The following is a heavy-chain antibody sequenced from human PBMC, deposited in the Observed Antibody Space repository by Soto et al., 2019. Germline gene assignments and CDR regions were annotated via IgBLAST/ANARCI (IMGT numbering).Heavy chain of an antibody. Sequence: SGPTLGTATQPVRLTCTFSGFSYSYSGMCVSWIRQPPGKALEWLARIDWDDDKYYSTSLKTRLTISKDTSKNQVVLTMTNMDPVDTATYYCARTTYNTGFDPWGQGTLVTVSS. J-gene: IGHJ5*02. CDR3: ARTTYNTGFDP. D-gene: IGHD3-10*01. CDR2: IDWDDDK. V-gene: IGHV2-70*11. CDR1: GFSYSYSGMC.